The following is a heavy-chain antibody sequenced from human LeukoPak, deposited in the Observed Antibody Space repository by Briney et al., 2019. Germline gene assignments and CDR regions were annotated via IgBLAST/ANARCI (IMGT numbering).Heavy chain of an antibody. CDR1: GFTFSGSA. J-gene: IGHJ4*02. CDR2: IRYDGSYK. CDR3: AKVRYQLLIDY. Sequence: PGGSLRLSCAASGFTFSGSAMHWVRQAPGKGLEWVAFIRYDGSYKYYADSVKGRFTISRDNSKNTLYLQMNSLRADDTAVYYCAKVRYQLLIDYWGQGTLVTVSS. V-gene: IGHV3-30*02. D-gene: IGHD2-2*01.